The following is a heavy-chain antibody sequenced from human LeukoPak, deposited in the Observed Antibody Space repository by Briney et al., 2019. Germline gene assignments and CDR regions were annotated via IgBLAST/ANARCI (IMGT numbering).Heavy chain of an antibody. CDR1: GLIFSSYW. Sequence: GGSLRLSCAASGLIFSSYWMSWVRQAPGKGLEWVSFISSSSTYIYYADSLKGRFTISRDNAKNSLYLQMNSLRAEDTAVYYCARDGVAELMSALDYWGQGILVTVSS. D-gene: IGHD1-26*01. J-gene: IGHJ4*02. CDR3: ARDGVAELMSALDY. V-gene: IGHV3-21*06. CDR2: ISSSSTYI.